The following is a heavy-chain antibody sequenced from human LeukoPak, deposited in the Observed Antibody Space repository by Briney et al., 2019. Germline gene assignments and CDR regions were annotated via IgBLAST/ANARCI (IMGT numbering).Heavy chain of an antibody. CDR3: ARGIAAAGLYYFDY. D-gene: IGHD6-13*01. V-gene: IGHV4-39*07. CDR2: IFYSGST. CDR1: GGSISSSSYY. J-gene: IGHJ4*02. Sequence: PSETLSLTCTVSGGSISSSSYYWGWIRQPPGKGLEWIGNIFYSGSTYYNPSLKSRVTISVDTSKNQFSPKLSSVTAADTAVYYCARGIAAAGLYYFDYWGQGTLVTVSS.